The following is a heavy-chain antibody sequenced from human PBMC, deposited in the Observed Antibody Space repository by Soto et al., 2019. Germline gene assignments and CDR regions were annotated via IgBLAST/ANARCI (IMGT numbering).Heavy chain of an antibody. CDR1: GFSFSSYA. CDR3: AKDQRGFSSTARIDY. CDR2: ISGSGGST. V-gene: IGHV3-23*01. J-gene: IGHJ4*02. Sequence: DVQLLESGGGLVQPGGSLRLSCAASGFSFSSYAMSWVRQAPGKGLEWVSSISGSGGSTYHADSVKGRFTISRDTSKNPLYLQMNSLRDEDTAVYYCAKDQRGFSSTARIDYWGQGTLVTVSS. D-gene: IGHD2-2*01.